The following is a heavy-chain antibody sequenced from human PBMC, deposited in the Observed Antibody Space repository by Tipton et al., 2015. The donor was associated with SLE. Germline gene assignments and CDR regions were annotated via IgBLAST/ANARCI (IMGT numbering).Heavy chain of an antibody. J-gene: IGHJ4*02. Sequence: QLVQSGAEVKKPGASVKVSCQASGYSFTGYGLSWVRQAPGQGLEWMGWTSSYNGNKKYAQKFQGRVTMTTDTSTSTAFMELRSLRSDDPAVYFCARAVGHYYCRDSIDCYVYYLDYWGQGTLVTVSS. V-gene: IGHV1-18*01. CDR1: GYSFTGYG. CDR2: TSSYNGNK. D-gene: IGHD2-21*02. CDR3: ARAVGHYYCRDSIDCYVYYLDY.